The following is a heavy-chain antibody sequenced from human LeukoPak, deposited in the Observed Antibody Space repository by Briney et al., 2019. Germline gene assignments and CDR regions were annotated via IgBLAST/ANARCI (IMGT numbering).Heavy chain of an antibody. Sequence: SETLSLTCAVYGGSFSGYYWSWIRQPPGKGLEWIGYIYYSGSTNHNPSLKSRVTISVDTSKNQFSLKLSSLTAADTAVYYCARVPDSNYPYYFDYWGQGTLVTVSS. V-gene: IGHV4-59*01. D-gene: IGHD4-11*01. J-gene: IGHJ4*02. CDR1: GGSFSGYY. CDR2: IYYSGST. CDR3: ARVPDSNYPYYFDY.